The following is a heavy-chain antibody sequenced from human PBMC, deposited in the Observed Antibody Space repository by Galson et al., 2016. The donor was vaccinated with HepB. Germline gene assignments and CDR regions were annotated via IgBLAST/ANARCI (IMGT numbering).Heavy chain of an antibody. Sequence: SLRLSCAASGISFSSYAMSWVRQAPGKGLEWVSAIRGSGGTTYYAGSVKGRFTISRDNSKNTLYLQMNSLRVEDTAIYYCAKAEMTTVPRFEHWGQGTLVTVSP. CDR3: AKAEMTTVPRFEH. V-gene: IGHV3-23*01. D-gene: IGHD4-17*01. CDR1: GISFSSYA. J-gene: IGHJ4*02. CDR2: IRGSGGTT.